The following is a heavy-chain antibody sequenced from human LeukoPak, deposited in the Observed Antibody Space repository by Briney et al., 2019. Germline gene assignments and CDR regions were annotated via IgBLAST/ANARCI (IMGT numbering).Heavy chain of an antibody. CDR3: ARGVYGDSYYYYYMDV. CDR2: IKQDGSEK. D-gene: IGHD4-17*01. J-gene: IGHJ6*03. CDR1: GFTFSSYW. Sequence: QPGGSLILSCEASGFTFSSYWMSWVRQAPGKGLEWVANIKQDGSEKYYVDSVKGRFTISRDNAKNSLYLQMNSLRAEDTAVYFCARGVYGDSYYYYYMDVWGKGTTVTISS. V-gene: IGHV3-7*01.